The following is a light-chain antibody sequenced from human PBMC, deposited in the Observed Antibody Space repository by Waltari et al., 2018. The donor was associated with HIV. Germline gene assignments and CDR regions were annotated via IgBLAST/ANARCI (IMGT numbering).Light chain of an antibody. CDR1: GSDIVSNY. CDR2: RNH. J-gene: IGLJ3*02. Sequence: QAVLTHPPSVTGTPGQNVPTSCSGPGSDIVSNYVYWSKVVPGTDPNLLIDRNHQRPSGVPDRFSASKSGASASLAVSGLRSDDEADYYCSTWDGSLGAYVFGGGTKLTVL. V-gene: IGLV1-47*01. CDR3: STWDGSLGAYV.